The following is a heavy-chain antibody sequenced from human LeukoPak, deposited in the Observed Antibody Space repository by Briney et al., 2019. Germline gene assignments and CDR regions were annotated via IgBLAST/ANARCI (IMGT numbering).Heavy chain of an antibody. CDR3: ARVYHMVVGATTEFDY. CDR1: GYTFTGYY. Sequence: ASVRVSCKASGYTFTGYYMHWVRQAPGQGLEWMGWINPNSGGTNYAQKFQGRVTMTRDTSISTAYMELSRLRSDDTAVYYCARVYHMVVGATTEFDYWGQGTLVTVSS. J-gene: IGHJ4*02. CDR2: INPNSGGT. D-gene: IGHD1-26*01. V-gene: IGHV1-2*02.